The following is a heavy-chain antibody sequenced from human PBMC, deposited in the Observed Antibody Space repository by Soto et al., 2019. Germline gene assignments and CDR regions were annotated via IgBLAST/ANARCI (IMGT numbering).Heavy chain of an antibody. CDR1: DGAISSSSYY. J-gene: IGHJ6*02. D-gene: IGHD2-8*01. Sequence: PSETLSLTCTVSDGAISSSSYYWCWILQPPGKGLEWIGKIYYSGATYYNPSLKSRITISIDTSNNQFSLKLSSVTAADTAVYNCACPNMEMGNAYYAVDVWGQGTTVTVSS. CDR2: IYYSGAT. CDR3: ACPNMEMGNAYYAVDV. V-gene: IGHV4-39*01.